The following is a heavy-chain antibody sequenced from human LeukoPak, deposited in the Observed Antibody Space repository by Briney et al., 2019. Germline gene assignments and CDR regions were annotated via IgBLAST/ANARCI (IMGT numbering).Heavy chain of an antibody. CDR1: GGSISSYY. CDR3: AKSKLRYNWNYEALKPFDY. CDR2: IYYSGST. J-gene: IGHJ4*02. V-gene: IGHV4-59*01. D-gene: IGHD1-7*01. Sequence: SETLSLTCTVSGGSISSYYWSWIRQPPGKGLEWIGYIYYSGSTNYNPSLKSRVTISVDTSKNQFSLKLSSVTAADTAVYYCAKSKLRYNWNYEALKPFDYWGQGTLVTVSS.